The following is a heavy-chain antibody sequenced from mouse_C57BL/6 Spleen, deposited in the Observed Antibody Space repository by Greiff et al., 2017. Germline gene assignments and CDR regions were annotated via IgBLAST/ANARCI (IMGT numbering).Heavy chain of an antibody. CDR1: GYTFTSYT. CDR3: ARGGGTGTEFAY. J-gene: IGHJ3*01. V-gene: IGHV1-4*01. D-gene: IGHD4-1*01. Sequence: QVHVKQSGAELARPGASVKMSCKASGYTFTSYTMHWVKQRPGQGLEWIGYINPSSGYTKYNQKFKDKATLTADKSSSTAYMQLSSLTSEDSAVYYCARGGGTGTEFAYWGQGTLVTVSA. CDR2: INPSSGYT.